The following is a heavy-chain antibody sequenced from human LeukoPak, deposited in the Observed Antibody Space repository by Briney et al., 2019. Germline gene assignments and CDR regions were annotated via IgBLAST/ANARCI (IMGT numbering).Heavy chain of an antibody. D-gene: IGHD5-18*01. CDR3: ARGSGGQLWFYYYYMDV. J-gene: IGHJ6*03. V-gene: IGHV1-2*02. Sequence: GASVKVSCKASGYTFTSYGISWVRQAPGQGLEWMGWINPNSGGTNYAQKFQGRVTMTRDTSISTAYMELSRLRSDDTAVYYCARGSGGQLWFYYYYMDVWGKGTTVTVSS. CDR2: INPNSGGT. CDR1: GYTFTSYG.